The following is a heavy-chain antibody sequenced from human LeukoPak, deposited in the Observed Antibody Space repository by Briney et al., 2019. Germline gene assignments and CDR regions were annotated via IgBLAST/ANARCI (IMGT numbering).Heavy chain of an antibody. CDR1: GFTFSSYG. Sequence: GRSLRLSCAASGFTFSSYGMHWVRQAPGKGLEWVAVISYDGSDKYYADSVKGRFTISRDNSKNTLYLQMNSLRAEDTAVYYCARDRVYSSSRTIDYWGQGTLVTVSS. CDR3: ARDRVYSSSRTIDY. V-gene: IGHV3-30*03. J-gene: IGHJ4*02. CDR2: ISYDGSDK. D-gene: IGHD6-6*01.